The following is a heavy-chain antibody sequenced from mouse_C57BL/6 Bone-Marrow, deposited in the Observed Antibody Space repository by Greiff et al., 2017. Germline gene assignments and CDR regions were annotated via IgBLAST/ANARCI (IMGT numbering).Heavy chain of an antibody. CDR1: GFTFSSYG. Sequence: EVKLVESGGDLVKPGGSLKLSCAASGFTFSSYGMSWVRQTPDKRLEWVATISSGGSYTYYPDSVKGRFTISRDNAKNTLYLQMSSLKSEDTAMYYCARHYDYYAMDCWGPGTSVTVS. V-gene: IGHV5-6*01. CDR2: ISSGGSYT. J-gene: IGHJ4*01. CDR3: ARHYDYYAMDC.